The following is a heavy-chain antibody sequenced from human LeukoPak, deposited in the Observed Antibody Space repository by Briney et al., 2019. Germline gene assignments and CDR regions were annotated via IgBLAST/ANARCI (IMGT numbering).Heavy chain of an antibody. Sequence: GGSLRLSCAATGLSVSSNFMSWVRQAPGKGLEWVSGISGSGSSTYYADSVKVRFTISRDNSKNTLYLQMNSLRAEDTAVYYCAKDQSIGDPRRFGYWGQGTLVTVSS. J-gene: IGHJ4*02. V-gene: IGHV3-23*01. D-gene: IGHD4-17*01. CDR2: ISGSGSST. CDR1: GLSVSSNF. CDR3: AKDQSIGDPRRFGY.